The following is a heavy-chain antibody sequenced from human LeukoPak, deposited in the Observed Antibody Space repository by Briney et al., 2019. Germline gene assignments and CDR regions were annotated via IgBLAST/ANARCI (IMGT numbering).Heavy chain of an antibody. CDR2: IYSSGST. V-gene: IGHV4-59*12. CDR3: ARDVSTWYLDY. CDR1: GGSMSSYY. J-gene: IGHJ4*02. Sequence: SETLSLTCTVSGGSMSSYYWSWIRQPPGKGLEWIGYIYSSGSTNYNPSLKSRVTMSVDTSKNQVSLKLSSVTAADTAVYYCARDVSTWYLDYWGQGTRVTVSS. D-gene: IGHD6-13*01.